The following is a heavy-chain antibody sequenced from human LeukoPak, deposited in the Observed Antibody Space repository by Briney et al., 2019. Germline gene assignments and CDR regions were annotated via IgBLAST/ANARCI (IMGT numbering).Heavy chain of an antibody. Sequence: SETLSLTCAVYGGSFSGYYWSWIRQPPGKGLEWIGEINHSGSTNYNPSLKSRVTISVDTSKSQFSLKLSSVTVADTAVYFCARAPTTGGFDYWGQGTLVTVSS. D-gene: IGHD4-17*01. CDR3: ARAPTTGGFDY. J-gene: IGHJ4*02. V-gene: IGHV4-34*01. CDR1: GGSFSGYY. CDR2: INHSGST.